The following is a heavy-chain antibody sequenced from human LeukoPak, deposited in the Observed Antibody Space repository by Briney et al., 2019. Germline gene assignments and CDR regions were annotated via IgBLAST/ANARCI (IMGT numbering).Heavy chain of an antibody. CDR1: GFTFSSYG. J-gene: IGHJ4*02. V-gene: IGHV3-33*06. CDR3: AKDSGRTYYDYVWGSCDY. Sequence: GGSLRLSCAASGFTFSSYGMHWVRQAPGKGLEWVAVIWYDGSNKYYADSVKGRFTISRDNSKNTLYLQMNSLRAEDTAVYYCAKDSGRTYYDYVWGSCDYWGQGTLVTVSS. CDR2: IWYDGSNK. D-gene: IGHD3-16*01.